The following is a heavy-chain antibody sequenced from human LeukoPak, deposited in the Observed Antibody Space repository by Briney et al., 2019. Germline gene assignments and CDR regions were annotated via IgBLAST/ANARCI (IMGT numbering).Heavy chain of an antibody. CDR2: MNPNSGNT. CDR1: GYTFTSYD. J-gene: IGHJ5*02. Sequence: ASVKVSCKASGYTFTSYDINWVRQATGQGLEWMGWMNPNSGNTGYAQKFQGRVTMTRNTSISTAYMELSSLRSEDTAVYYCARDSSSWAGFDPWGQETLVTVSS. D-gene: IGHD6-13*01. CDR3: ARDSSSWAGFDP. V-gene: IGHV1-8*01.